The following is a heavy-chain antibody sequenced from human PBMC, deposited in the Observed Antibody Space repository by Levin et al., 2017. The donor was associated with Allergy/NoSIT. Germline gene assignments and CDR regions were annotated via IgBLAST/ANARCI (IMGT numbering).Heavy chain of an antibody. CDR2: ISGSGGST. CDR1: GFTFSSYA. D-gene: IGHD2-8*02. Sequence: PGGSLRLSCAASGFTFSSYAMSWVRQAPGKGLEWVSAISGSGGSTYYADSVKGRFTISRDNSKNTLYLQMNSLRAEDTAVYYCAKDSLPDCTGGVCYIGSRSLGYMDVWGKGTTVTVSS. V-gene: IGHV3-23*01. CDR3: AKDSLPDCTGGVCYIGSRSLGYMDV. J-gene: IGHJ6*03.